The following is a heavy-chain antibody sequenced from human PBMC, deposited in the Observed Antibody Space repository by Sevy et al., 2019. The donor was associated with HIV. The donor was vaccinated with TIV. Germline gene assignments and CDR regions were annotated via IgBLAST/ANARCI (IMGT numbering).Heavy chain of an antibody. V-gene: IGHV3-7*03. CDR2: IKQDGSEK. J-gene: IGHJ4*02. Sequence: GGSLRLSCAASGFTFSSYWMSWVRQAPGKGLEWVANIKQDGSEKYYVDSVKGRFTISRDNAKNSLYLQMNSLRAEETAVYYCARGGAIYCSGGSCYDFDYWGQGTLVTVSS. D-gene: IGHD2-15*01. CDR1: GFTFSSYW. CDR3: ARGGAIYCSGGSCYDFDY.